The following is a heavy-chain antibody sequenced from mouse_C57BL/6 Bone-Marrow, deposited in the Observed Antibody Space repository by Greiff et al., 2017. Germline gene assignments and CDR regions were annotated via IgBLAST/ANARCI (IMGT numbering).Heavy chain of an antibody. V-gene: IGHV5-6*01. D-gene: IGHD2-4*01. CDR2: ISSGGSYT. CDR3: ARRAYYDYDEAMDY. Sequence: EVQLVESGGDLVKPGGSLKLSCAASGFTFSSYGMSWVRQTPDKRLEWVATISSGGSYTYYPASVNGRFTISRDNAKNTLYLQMSSLKSEDTAMYYCARRAYYDYDEAMDYWGQGTSGTVSS. CDR1: GFTFSSYG. J-gene: IGHJ4*01.